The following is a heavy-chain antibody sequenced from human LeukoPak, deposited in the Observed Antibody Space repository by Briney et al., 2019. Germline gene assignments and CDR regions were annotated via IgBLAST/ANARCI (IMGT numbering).Heavy chain of an antibody. Sequence: ASVTVSCKASGYTFTGYYMHWVRQAPGQGLEWMGWINPNSGGTNYAQKFQGRVTMTRDTSISTAYMELSRLRSDDTAVYYCAREGTQYYYDSSGYCDWGQGTLVTVSS. CDR1: GYTFTGYY. CDR3: AREGTQYYYDSSGYCD. V-gene: IGHV1-2*02. D-gene: IGHD3-22*01. CDR2: INPNSGGT. J-gene: IGHJ4*02.